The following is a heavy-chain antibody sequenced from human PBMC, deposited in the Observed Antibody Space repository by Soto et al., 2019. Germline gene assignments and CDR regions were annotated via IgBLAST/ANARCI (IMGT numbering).Heavy chain of an antibody. Sequence: DVQLLESGGGLVQPGGSLRLSCAASGFSFSSYALVGFPQAPGKGLEWVSVISARGGSSYFADSVKGRFTISRDNSKNVLSLEMNSLRAEDTAIYFCAKGSIEYSASVDNWGQGTLVLVSS. D-gene: IGHD4-4*01. V-gene: IGHV3-23*01. CDR3: AKGSIEYSASVDN. J-gene: IGHJ4*02. CDR1: GFSFSSYA. CDR2: ISARGGSS.